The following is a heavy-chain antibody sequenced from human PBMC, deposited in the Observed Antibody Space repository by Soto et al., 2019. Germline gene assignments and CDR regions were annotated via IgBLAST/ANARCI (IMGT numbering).Heavy chain of an antibody. J-gene: IGHJ4*02. CDR3: AKSPGIAVAGIDY. D-gene: IGHD6-19*01. CDR2: IHYSGST. Sequence: QLHLQESGPGLVKPSETLSLTCTVSGGSISSSTYYWGWIRQPPGKGLEWIGNIHYSGSTYNNPSLTSRVTISVDTSKNQLSLKLSSVTAADTAVYYCAKSPGIAVAGIDYWGQGTLVTVSS. CDR1: GGSISSSTYY. V-gene: IGHV4-39*01.